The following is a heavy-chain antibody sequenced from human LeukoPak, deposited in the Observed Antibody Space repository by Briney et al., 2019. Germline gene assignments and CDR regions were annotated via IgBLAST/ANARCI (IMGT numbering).Heavy chain of an antibody. Sequence: PGGSLRLSCAASGFTFSNYAMSWVRQAPGKGLEWVSAISRSGDNTYYADSVKGRFTVSRDNSKNTLYVQMKSLRAEDTAVYYCAKDFVVVPGNVNYFDYWGQGTLVTVSS. CDR3: AKDFVVVPGNVNYFDY. J-gene: IGHJ4*02. CDR1: GFTFSNYA. D-gene: IGHD2-21*02. CDR2: ISRSGDNT. V-gene: IGHV3-23*01.